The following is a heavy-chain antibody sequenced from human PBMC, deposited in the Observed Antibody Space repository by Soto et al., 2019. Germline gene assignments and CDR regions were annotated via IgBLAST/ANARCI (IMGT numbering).Heavy chain of an antibody. D-gene: IGHD3-3*01. V-gene: IGHV3-23*01. J-gene: IGHJ5*02. CDR1: GFTFSSYA. CDR3: AKATLYDFWSGHNWFDP. CDR2: ISGSGGST. Sequence: GGSLRLSCAASGFTFSSYAMSWVHQAPGKGLEWVSAISGSGGSTYYADSVKGRFTISRDNSKNTLYLQMNSLRAEDTAVYYCAKATLYDFWSGHNWFDPWGQGTLVTVS.